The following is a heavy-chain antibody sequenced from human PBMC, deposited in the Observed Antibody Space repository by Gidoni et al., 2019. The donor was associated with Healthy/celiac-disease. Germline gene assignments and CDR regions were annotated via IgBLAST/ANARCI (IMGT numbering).Heavy chain of an antibody. CDR2: SNSDGSST. CDR3: ARGGYVLLWFGESTYGMDV. Sequence: EVQLVESGGGLVQPGGSLRLSCAASGFTFSSYWMHWVRQATGKGLVWVSRSNSDGSSTSYADSVKGRFTISRDNAENTLYLQMNSLRAEDTAVYYCARGGYVLLWFGESTYGMDVWGQGTTVTVSS. D-gene: IGHD3-10*01. J-gene: IGHJ6*02. CDR1: GFTFSSYW. V-gene: IGHV3-74*01.